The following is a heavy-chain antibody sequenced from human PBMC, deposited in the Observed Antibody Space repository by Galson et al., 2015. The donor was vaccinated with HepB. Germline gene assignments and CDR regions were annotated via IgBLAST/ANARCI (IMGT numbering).Heavy chain of an antibody. CDR3: ARLAYYYDSSGAYYYYYYGMDV. Sequence: QSGAEVKKPGESLKISCKGSGYSFTSYWIGWVRQMPGKGLEWMGIIYPGDSDTRYSPSFQGQVTISADKSISTAYLQWSSLKASDTAMYYCARLAYYYDSSGAYYYYYYGMDVWGQGTTVTVSS. V-gene: IGHV5-51*03. CDR1: GYSFTSYW. CDR2: IYPGDSDT. D-gene: IGHD3-22*01. J-gene: IGHJ6*02.